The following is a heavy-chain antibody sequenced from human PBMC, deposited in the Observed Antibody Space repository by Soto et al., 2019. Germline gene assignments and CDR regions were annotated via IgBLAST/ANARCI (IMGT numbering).Heavy chain of an antibody. J-gene: IGHJ6*02. V-gene: IGHV1-18*01. CDR3: ARDSYIAAAGTGYYYGMDV. CDR1: GHTFTSYG. Sequence: GASVKVSCKASGHTFTSYGISWVRQAPGQGLEWMGWISAYNGNTNYAQKLQGRVTMTTDTSTSTAYMELRSLRSDDTAVYYCARDSYIAAAGTGYYYGMDVWGQGTTVTVSS. D-gene: IGHD6-13*01. CDR2: ISAYNGNT.